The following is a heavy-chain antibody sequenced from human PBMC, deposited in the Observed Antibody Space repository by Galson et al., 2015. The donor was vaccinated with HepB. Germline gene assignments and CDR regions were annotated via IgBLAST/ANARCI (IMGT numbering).Heavy chain of an antibody. CDR1: GGTFSSYA. D-gene: IGHD3-10*01. V-gene: IGHV1-69*06. Sequence: SVKVSCKASGGTFSSYAISWVRQAPGQGLEWMGGIIPIFGTANYAQKFQGRVTITADKSTSTAYMELSSLRSEDTAVYYCAREGRIGGPRDSRWWYFDLWGRGTLVTVSS. CDR3: AREGRIGGPRDSRWWYFDL. J-gene: IGHJ2*01. CDR2: IIPIFGTA.